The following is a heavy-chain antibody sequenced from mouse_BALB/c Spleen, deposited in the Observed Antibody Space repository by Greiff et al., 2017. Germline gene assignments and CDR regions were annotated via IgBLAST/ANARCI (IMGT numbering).Heavy chain of an antibody. Sequence: EGKVVESGGGLVQPGGSMKLSCVASGFTFSSYWMSWVRQSPEKGLEWVAEIRLKSDNYATHYAESVKGKFTISRDDSKSRLYLQMNSLRAEDTGIYYCTRGEGDFDYWGQGTTLTVSS. CDR2: IRLKSDNYAT. CDR1: GFTFSSYW. J-gene: IGHJ2*01. V-gene: IGHV6-6*02. CDR3: TRGEGDFDY.